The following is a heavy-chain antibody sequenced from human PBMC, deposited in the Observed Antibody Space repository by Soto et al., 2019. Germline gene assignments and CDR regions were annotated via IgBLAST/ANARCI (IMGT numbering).Heavy chain of an antibody. CDR2: IIPIFGTA. CDR1: GGTFSSYA. V-gene: IGHV1-69*13. Sequence: SVRVSCKASGGTFSSYAISWVRQAPGQGREWMGGIIPIFGTANYAQKFQGRVTITADESTSTAYMELSSLRSEDTAVYYCASPQIFGVITLGEYYYGMDVLGQGTTFTVSS. D-gene: IGHD3-3*01. CDR3: ASPQIFGVITLGEYYYGMDV. J-gene: IGHJ6*02.